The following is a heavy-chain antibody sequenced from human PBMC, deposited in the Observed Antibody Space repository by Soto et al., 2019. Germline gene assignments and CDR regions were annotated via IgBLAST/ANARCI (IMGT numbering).Heavy chain of an antibody. CDR1: GYTFISYG. CDR3: ARDQTKWLTDAFDI. V-gene: IGHV1-18*01. J-gene: IGHJ3*02. D-gene: IGHD5-12*01. Sequence: HVQLVQSGAEVKKPGASLKVSCKASGYTFISYGVSWVRQAPGQGLEWLGWISPYNGNTNYAQKFQGRITMTTATSTSTGYMDLRSLRTDDTAVYYCARDQTKWLTDAFDIWGQGTMVVVSS. CDR2: ISPYNGNT.